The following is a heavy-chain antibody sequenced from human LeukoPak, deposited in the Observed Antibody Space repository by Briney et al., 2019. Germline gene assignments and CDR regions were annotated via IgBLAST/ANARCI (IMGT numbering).Heavy chain of an antibody. J-gene: IGHJ4*02. CDR1: GYSFTSYD. Sequence: ASVKVSCKASGYSFTSYDINWVRQATGQGLEWMGWMNPNSGNTGYADKFQGRVTMTRNTSISTAYMELGSLRSEDTAVYYCARALVGVPDYWGQGTLVTVSS. D-gene: IGHD2-2*01. CDR2: MNPNSGNT. CDR3: ARALVGVPDY. V-gene: IGHV1-8*01.